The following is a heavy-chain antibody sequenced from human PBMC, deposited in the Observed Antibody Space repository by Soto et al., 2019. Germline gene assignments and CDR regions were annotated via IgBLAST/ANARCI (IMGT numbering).Heavy chain of an antibody. J-gene: IGHJ5*02. V-gene: IGHV3-33*01. CDR1: GVTFSSYA. Sequence: QVQLVESGGGVVQPGRSLRLSCAASGVTFSSYAMHWVRQAPGKGLEWVAVIWSDGSKKYYGDSVKGRFTISRDNPKNTLYLQMNSLKVEDTAVYYCARDEEPWGQGTLVIVSS. CDR2: IWSDGSKK. CDR3: ARDEEP.